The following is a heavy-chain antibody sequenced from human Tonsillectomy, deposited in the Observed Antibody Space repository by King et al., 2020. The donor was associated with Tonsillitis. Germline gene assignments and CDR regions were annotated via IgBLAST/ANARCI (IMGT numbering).Heavy chain of an antibody. V-gene: IGHV3-53*01. J-gene: IGHJ4*02. CDR1: GFTVSSNY. CDR2: LFSGRST. CDR3: ARGPGTATLYYFDY. Sequence: VQLVESGGGLIQPGGSLRLSCAASGFTVSSNYMNWVRQAPGKGLEWVSVLFSGRSTNYAASVESRFTISRDNSKNMLFLQMNSLRAEETAVYYCARGPGTATLYYFDYWGQGTLVTVSS. D-gene: IGHD5-18*01.